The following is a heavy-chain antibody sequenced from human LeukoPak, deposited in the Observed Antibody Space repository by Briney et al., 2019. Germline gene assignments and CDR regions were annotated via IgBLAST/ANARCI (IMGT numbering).Heavy chain of an antibody. Sequence: GVLRLSCAASGFTFSSSAMSWVRQAPGKGLEWVSAISNNGGYTYCADSVKGRFTISRDNSRRTLYLQMNSLRAEDTAIYYCVRETEAYGEWGQGTLVTVSS. CDR1: GFTFSSSA. CDR3: VRETEAYGE. J-gene: IGHJ4*02. CDR2: ISNNGGYT. D-gene: IGHD4-17*01. V-gene: IGHV3-23*01.